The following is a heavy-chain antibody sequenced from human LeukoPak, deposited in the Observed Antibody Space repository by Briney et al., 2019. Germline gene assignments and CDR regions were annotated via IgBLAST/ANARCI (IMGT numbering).Heavy chain of an antibody. Sequence: SETLSLTCTVSGGSISSYYWSWIRQPPGKGLQWIGYIHYSGSTNYNPSLKSRVTISVDTSKNKFSLKLTSVTAADTAVYYCARDDYGDYTFHHWGQGTLVTVSS. D-gene: IGHD4-17*01. CDR1: GGSISSYY. V-gene: IGHV4-59*01. CDR3: ARDDYGDYTFHH. J-gene: IGHJ1*01. CDR2: IHYSGST.